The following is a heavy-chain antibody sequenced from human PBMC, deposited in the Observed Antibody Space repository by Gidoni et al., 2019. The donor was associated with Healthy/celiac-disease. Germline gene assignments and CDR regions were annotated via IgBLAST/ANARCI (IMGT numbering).Heavy chain of an antibody. J-gene: IGHJ6*03. Sequence: QVQLVESGGGVVKPGGSLRLSCAASGLTFSDSYMSWIRKAPGKGLEWVSYISSSGSTIYYADSVKGRFTISRDNAKNSLYLQMNSLRAEDTALYYCARRILGYYYMDVWGKGTTVTVSS. CDR2: ISSSGSTI. CDR3: ARRILGYYYMDV. V-gene: IGHV3-11*01. CDR1: GLTFSDSY. D-gene: IGHD2-15*01.